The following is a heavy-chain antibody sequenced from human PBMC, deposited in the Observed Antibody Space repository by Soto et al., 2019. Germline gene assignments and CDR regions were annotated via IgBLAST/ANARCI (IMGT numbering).Heavy chain of an antibody. CDR3: ARHDPSGYYYGMDV. CDR1: GGSISSSSYY. Sequence: PSETLSLTCTVSGGSISSSSYYWGWIRQPPGKGLEWIGSIYYSGSTYYNPSLKSRVTISVDTSKNQFSLKLSSVTAADTAVYYCARHDPSGYYYGMDVWGQGTTFTVSS. J-gene: IGHJ6*02. CDR2: IYYSGST. V-gene: IGHV4-39*01.